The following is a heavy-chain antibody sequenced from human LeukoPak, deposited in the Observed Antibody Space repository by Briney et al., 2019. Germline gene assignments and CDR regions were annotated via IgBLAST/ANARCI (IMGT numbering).Heavy chain of an antibody. CDR1: GYTFTSYG. J-gene: IGHJ4*02. Sequence: GASVKVSCKASGYTFTSYGISWVRQAPGQGLEWMGWISAYNGNKNYAQKLQGRVTMTTDTSTNTAYMELSSLRSEDTAVYYCATAELLSSHNFDYWGQGTLVTVSS. CDR3: ATAELLSSHNFDY. V-gene: IGHV1-18*01. D-gene: IGHD3-10*01. CDR2: ISAYNGNK.